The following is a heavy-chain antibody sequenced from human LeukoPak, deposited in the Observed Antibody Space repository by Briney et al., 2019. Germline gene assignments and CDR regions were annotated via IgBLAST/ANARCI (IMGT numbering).Heavy chain of an antibody. Sequence: SETLSLTCTVSGGSISSSSYYWGWIRQPPGKGLEWIGSIYYSGSTYYNPSLKSRVTISVDTSKNQFSLKLSSVTAADTAVYYCHRAVVVVPAAPNDAFDIWGQGTMVTVSS. J-gene: IGHJ3*02. D-gene: IGHD2-2*01. V-gene: IGHV4-39*03. CDR1: GGSISSSSYY. CDR3: HRAVVVVPAAPNDAFDI. CDR2: IYYSGST.